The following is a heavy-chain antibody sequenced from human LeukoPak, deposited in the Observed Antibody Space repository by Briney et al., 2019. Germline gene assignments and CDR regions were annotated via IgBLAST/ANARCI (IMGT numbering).Heavy chain of an antibody. CDR1: GYPFTSYY. Sequence: AXVKVSCKASGYPFTSYYIHWVRQAPGQGLEWMGIINPSGGSTNYAQKFQGRVTMTRDTSTSTLYMELSSLRPEDTALYYCATIEYWGQGTLVTVSS. V-gene: IGHV1-46*01. J-gene: IGHJ4*02. CDR3: ATIEY. CDR2: INPSGGST.